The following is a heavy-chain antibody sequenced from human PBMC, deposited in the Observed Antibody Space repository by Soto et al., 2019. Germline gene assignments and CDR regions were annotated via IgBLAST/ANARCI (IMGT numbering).Heavy chain of an antibody. V-gene: IGHV3-30-3*01. CDR3: ARDGDYYDSSGYHPGWYFDL. CDR1: GFTFSSYA. J-gene: IGHJ2*01. D-gene: IGHD3-22*01. Sequence: QVQLVESGGGVVQPGRSLRLSCAASGFTFSSYAMHWVRQAPGKGLEWVAVISYDGSNKYYADSVKGRFTISRDNSKNTLYLQMNSLRAEDTAVYYCARDGDYYDSSGYHPGWYFDLWGRGTLVTVSS. CDR2: ISYDGSNK.